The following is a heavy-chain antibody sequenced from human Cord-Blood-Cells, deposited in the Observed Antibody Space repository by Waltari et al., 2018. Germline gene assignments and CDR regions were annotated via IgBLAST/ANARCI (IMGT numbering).Heavy chain of an antibody. Sequence: QVQLQQWGAGLLKPSETLSLTCAVYGGSFSGYFWSWIRQPPGKGREWIGEINHSGSTNYNPSLKSRVTISVDTSKNQFSLKLSSVTAADTAVYYCARGGGRNGADYWGQGTLVTVSS. CDR2: INHSGST. D-gene: IGHD3-16*01. CDR1: GGSFSGYF. V-gene: IGHV4-34*01. CDR3: ARGGGRNGADY. J-gene: IGHJ4*02.